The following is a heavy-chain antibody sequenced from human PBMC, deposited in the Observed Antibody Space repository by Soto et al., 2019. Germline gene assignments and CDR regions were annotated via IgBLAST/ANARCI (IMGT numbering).Heavy chain of an antibody. Sequence: ETLSLTCAVSGGSISSSNWWGWVRQPPGKGLEWIGEINHSGSTNYNPSLKSRVTISVDTSKNQFSLKLSSVTAADTAVYYCARRIITMVRGVITIPLDYWGQGTLVTVSS. CDR1: GGSISSSNW. CDR2: INHSGST. CDR3: ARRIITMVRGVITIPLDY. J-gene: IGHJ4*02. V-gene: IGHV4-4*02. D-gene: IGHD3-10*01.